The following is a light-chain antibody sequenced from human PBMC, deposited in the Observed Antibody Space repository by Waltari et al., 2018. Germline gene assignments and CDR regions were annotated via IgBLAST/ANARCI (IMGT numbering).Light chain of an antibody. J-gene: IGKJ1*01. Sequence: DIQMTQSPSTLSASVGERVTITCRASQSVSSWLAWYQQKPGKVPNLLIYKASTLESGVPSRFSGSGSGTEFTLTISSLQPGDFATYYCQQYNSYSRTFGQGTKVEIK. CDR3: QQYNSYSRT. V-gene: IGKV1-5*03. CDR2: KAS. CDR1: QSVSSW.